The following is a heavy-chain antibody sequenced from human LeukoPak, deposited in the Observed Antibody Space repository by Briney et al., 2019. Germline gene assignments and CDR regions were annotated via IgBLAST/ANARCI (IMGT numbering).Heavy chain of an antibody. J-gene: IGHJ6*02. Sequence: SETLSLTCTVSGGSISSGDYYWSWIRQPPGKGLEWIGYIYYSGSTYYNPSLKSRVTISVDTSKNQFSLKLSSVTAADTAVYYCAAASEWYYYGMDVWGQGTTVTVSS. CDR1: GGSISSGDYY. CDR3: AAASEWYYYGMDV. V-gene: IGHV4-30-4*01. CDR2: IYYSGST. D-gene: IGHD3-3*01.